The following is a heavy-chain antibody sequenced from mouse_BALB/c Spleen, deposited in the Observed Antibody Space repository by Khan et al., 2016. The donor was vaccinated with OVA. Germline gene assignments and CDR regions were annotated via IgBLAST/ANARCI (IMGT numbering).Heavy chain of an antibody. V-gene: IGHV1S132*01. J-gene: IGHJ2*01. CDR1: GYIFTSYW. CDR2: INPGTDNT. Sequence: QMQLEESGAELVRPGASVKLSCKTSGYIFTSYWIHWVKQRSGQGLEWIGSINPGTDNTNYNEKFKDKATLTADKSSSTAYMQLSSLKSEDSAVYYCARGEAMYYFDYWGQGTTLTVSS. D-gene: IGHD3-2*02. CDR3: ARGEAMYYFDY.